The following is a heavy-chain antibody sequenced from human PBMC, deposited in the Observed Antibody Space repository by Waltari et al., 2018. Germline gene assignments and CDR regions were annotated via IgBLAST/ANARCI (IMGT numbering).Heavy chain of an antibody. Sequence: SCAASGFSLGTYGMHWVRQAPGKGLEWVALIFFGGGDSFYADSVRGRFTISRDNSKNTLYLDINSLRLDDTAIYYCAKDAFGNTYLDHWGQGTLVTVSS. J-gene: IGHJ4*02. CDR1: GFSLGTYG. CDR2: IFFGGGDS. CDR3: AKDAFGNTYLDH. V-gene: IGHV3-30*19. D-gene: IGHD3-10*01.